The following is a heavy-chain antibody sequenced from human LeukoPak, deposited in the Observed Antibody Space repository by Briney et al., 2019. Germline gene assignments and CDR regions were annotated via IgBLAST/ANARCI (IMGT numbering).Heavy chain of an antibody. J-gene: IGHJ4*02. V-gene: IGHV3-7*01. D-gene: IGHD6-6*01. CDR3: ARDSRLGSSGLDF. Sequence: PGGSLRLSCAASGFTFSGYWMTWVRQAPGKGLEWVANIKTDGTEKYYVDSVKSRFTISRDNAKNSLCLQMNSLRAEDTAVYYCARDSRLGSSGLDFWGQGTLATVSS. CDR2: IKTDGTEK. CDR1: GFTFSGYW.